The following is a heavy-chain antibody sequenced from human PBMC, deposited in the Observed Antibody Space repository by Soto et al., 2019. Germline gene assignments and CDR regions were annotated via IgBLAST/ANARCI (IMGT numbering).Heavy chain of an antibody. V-gene: IGHV4-59*01. CDR2: VYYSGGA. D-gene: IGHD2-21*02. J-gene: IGHJ6*02. CDR3: TRDGDGRMTTNPYYYYGMDV. CDR1: GGSISGYY. Sequence: ETLSLTCTVSGGSISGYYWSWIRQPPGKGLEWIGNVYYSGGAKYNPSVKRRVSISVDTSKNQFSLNLSSVTAAETAVYYCTRDGDGRMTTNPYYYYGMDVWGPGITVTVAS.